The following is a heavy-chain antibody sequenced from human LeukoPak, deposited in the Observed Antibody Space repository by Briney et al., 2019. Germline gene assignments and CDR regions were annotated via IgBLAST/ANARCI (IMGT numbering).Heavy chain of an antibody. D-gene: IGHD2-2*01. Sequence: SETLSLTCTVSACSISSYYWGWIRQPPGKGLAWIGYIYYSGSTNYNPSLKSRVTISVDTSKNQFSLKLSSVTAADTAVYYCARIVVPAVYYYYYMDVWGKGTTVTVSS. V-gene: IGHV4-59*01. CDR1: ACSISSYY. CDR3: ARIVVPAVYYYYYMDV. CDR2: IYYSGST. J-gene: IGHJ6*03.